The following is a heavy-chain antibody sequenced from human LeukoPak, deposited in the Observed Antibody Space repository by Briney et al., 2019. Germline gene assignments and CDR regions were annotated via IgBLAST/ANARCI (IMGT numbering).Heavy chain of an antibody. CDR1: GGSISSGSYY. D-gene: IGHD4-17*01. J-gene: IGHJ3*02. CDR3: ARRGYGDYIDAFDI. CDR2: IYTSGST. Sequence: SETLSLTCTVSGGSISSGSYYWSWIRQPAGKGLEWIGRIYTSGSTNYNPSLKSRVTISVDTSKNQFSLKLSSVTAADTAVYYCARRGYGDYIDAFDIWGQGTMVTVSS. V-gene: IGHV4-61*02.